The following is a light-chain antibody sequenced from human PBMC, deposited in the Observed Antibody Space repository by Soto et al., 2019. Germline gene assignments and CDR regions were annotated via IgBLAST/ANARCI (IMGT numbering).Light chain of an antibody. J-gene: IGLJ1*01. V-gene: IGLV2-11*01. CDR3: CSYAGSPRYV. Sequence: QSALTQPRSVSGSPGQSVTISCTGTSCDVGGYNYVSWYQQHPGKAPKVMIYDVSERPSGVPDRFSGSKSGNTASLTISELQAEDEADYYCCSYAGSPRYVFGTGTKLTVL. CDR2: DVS. CDR1: SCDVGGYNY.